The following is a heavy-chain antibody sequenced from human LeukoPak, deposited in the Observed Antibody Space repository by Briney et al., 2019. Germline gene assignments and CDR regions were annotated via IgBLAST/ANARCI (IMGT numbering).Heavy chain of an antibody. CDR3: ARESPLAYYYDSNGHGS. D-gene: IGHD3-22*01. J-gene: IGHJ4*01. V-gene: IGHV3-53*01. CDR2: IYSGGST. CDR1: GFTVSSNY. Sequence: GGSLRLSCAASGFTVSSNYMSWVRHAPGKGRERVSVIYSGGSTYYADSVKGRFTISRDNSKSTLYLQMNSLRAEDTAVYYCARESPLAYYYDSNGHGSWGHGTLVTVSS.